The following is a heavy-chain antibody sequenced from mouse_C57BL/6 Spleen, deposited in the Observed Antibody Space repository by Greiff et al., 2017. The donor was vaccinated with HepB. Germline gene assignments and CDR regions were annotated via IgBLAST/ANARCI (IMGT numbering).Heavy chain of an antibody. Sequence: QVQLQQPGAELVKPGASVKLSCKASGYTFTSYWMHWVKQRPGQGLEWIGMIHPNSGSTNYNEKFKSKATLTVDKSSRTAYMQLSSLTSEDSAVYYCAKTGRGAPWFAYWGQGTLVTVSA. D-gene: IGHD4-1*01. CDR3: AKTGRGAPWFAY. CDR2: IHPNSGST. V-gene: IGHV1-64*01. J-gene: IGHJ3*01. CDR1: GYTFTSYW.